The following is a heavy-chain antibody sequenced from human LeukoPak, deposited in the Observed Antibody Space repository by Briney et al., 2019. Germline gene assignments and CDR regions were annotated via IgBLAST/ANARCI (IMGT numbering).Heavy chain of an antibody. CDR3: ARDGYDILTGYRPYFDY. CDR2: IYYSGST. CDR1: GGSISSYY. V-gene: IGHV4-59*01. J-gene: IGHJ4*02. Sequence: SETLSLTCTVSGGSISSYYWSWIRQPPGKGLEWIGYIYYSGSTNHNPSLKSRVTISVDTSKNQFSLKLSSVTAADTAVYYCARDGYDILTGYRPYFDYWGQGTLVTVSS. D-gene: IGHD3-9*01.